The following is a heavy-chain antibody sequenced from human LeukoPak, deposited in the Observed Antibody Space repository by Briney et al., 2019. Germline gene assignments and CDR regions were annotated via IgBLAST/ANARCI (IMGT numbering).Heavy chain of an antibody. J-gene: IGHJ6*03. Sequence: GGSLRLSCTASGFTFGDYAMSWVRQAPGKGLEWVGFIRSKAYGGTTEYAASVKGRFTISRDDSKSIAYLQMNSLKTEDTAVYYCTRDLGPQNWGWDYYYYMDVWGKGTTVTVSS. CDR2: IRSKAYGGTT. D-gene: IGHD7-27*01. CDR3: TRDLGPQNWGWDYYYYMDV. CDR1: GFTFGDYA. V-gene: IGHV3-49*04.